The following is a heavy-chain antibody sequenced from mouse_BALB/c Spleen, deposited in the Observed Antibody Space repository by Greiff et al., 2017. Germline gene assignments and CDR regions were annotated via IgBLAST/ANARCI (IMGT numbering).Heavy chain of an antibody. Sequence: QVQLKQSGPGLVQPSQSLSITCTVSGFSLTSYGVHWVRQSPGKGLEWLGVIWSGGSTDYNAAFISRLSISKDNSKSQVFLKMNSLQTADTAMYCCARDGGYDLDYWGQGTTLTVSS. CDR2: IWSGGST. D-gene: IGHD2-2*01. CDR1: GFSLTSYG. J-gene: IGHJ2*01. V-gene: IGHV2-2*01. CDR3: ARDGGYDLDY.